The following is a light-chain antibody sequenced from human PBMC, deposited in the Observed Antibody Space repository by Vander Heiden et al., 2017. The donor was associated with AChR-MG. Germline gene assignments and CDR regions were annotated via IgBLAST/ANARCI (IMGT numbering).Light chain of an antibody. CDR2: DTF. J-gene: IGKJ5*01. CDR3: QQRRNWPPIT. CDR1: QSVHTY. V-gene: IGKV3-11*01. Sequence: EIVLTQSPATLSLSPGETATLSCRASQSVHTYLAWYQQKPGQAPRLVIYDTFNRATGVPARFSGSGYGTDFTLTISSRQPEDFAVYFCQQRRNWPPITFGQGTRLEIK.